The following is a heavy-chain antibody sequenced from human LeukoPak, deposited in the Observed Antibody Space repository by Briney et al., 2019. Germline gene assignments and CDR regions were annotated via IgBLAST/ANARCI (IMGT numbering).Heavy chain of an antibody. CDR2: IYYSGST. J-gene: IGHJ3*02. CDR3: ARVLSYDILTGYGSVGAFDI. V-gene: IGHV4-59*01. CDR1: GGSISSYY. Sequence: SETLSLTCTVSGGSISSYYWTWIRQPPGKGLEWIGYIYYSGSTNYNPSLKSRVTISVDTSKNQFSLKLSSVTAADTAVYYCARVLSYDILTGYGSVGAFDIWGQGTMVTVSS. D-gene: IGHD3-9*01.